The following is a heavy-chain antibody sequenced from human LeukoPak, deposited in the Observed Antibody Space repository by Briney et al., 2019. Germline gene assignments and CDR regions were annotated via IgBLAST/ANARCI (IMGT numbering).Heavy chain of an antibody. CDR3: ARNFDSNWFDP. Sequence: GGSLRLSCAAPGITFSADWMAWVRQAPGKGLEWVANMKQDGSEMHYVDSVKGRFTISRDNAKNSLYLQMNTLRPEDTAVYYCARNFDSNWFDPWGQGTLVTVSS. CDR2: MKQDGSEM. CDR1: GITFSADW. J-gene: IGHJ5*02. V-gene: IGHV3-7*01. D-gene: IGHD3-9*01.